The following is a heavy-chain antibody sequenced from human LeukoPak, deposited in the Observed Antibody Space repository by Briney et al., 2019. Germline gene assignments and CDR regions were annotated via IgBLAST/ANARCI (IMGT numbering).Heavy chain of an antibody. CDR1: GFTVSSNY. D-gene: IGHD5-24*01. V-gene: IGHV3-66*01. CDR3: GRVGDGYNDNY. J-gene: IGHJ4*02. CDR2: IYSGDST. Sequence: GGSLRLSCAASGFTVSSNYMSWVRQAPGKGLEWVSVIYSGDSTYYADSVKGRFTISRDNSKNTLYLQMNSLRAEDTAVYYCGRVGDGYNDNYWGQGTLVTVSS.